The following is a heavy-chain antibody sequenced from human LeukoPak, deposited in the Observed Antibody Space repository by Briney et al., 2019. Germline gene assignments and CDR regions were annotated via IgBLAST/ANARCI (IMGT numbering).Heavy chain of an antibody. CDR3: ARLKGDTSVFDY. CDR1: GFTFSRHW. J-gene: IGHJ4*02. CDR2: IKPDGSDK. V-gene: IGHV3-7*03. Sequence: PGGFLRLSCVASGFTFSRHWMTWVRQAPGKGLEWVANIKPDGSDKYYVDSVKGRFTMSRENARNSLYLQMDSLRADDTAVYYCARLKGDTSVFDYWGQGTLVTVSS. D-gene: IGHD3-16*01.